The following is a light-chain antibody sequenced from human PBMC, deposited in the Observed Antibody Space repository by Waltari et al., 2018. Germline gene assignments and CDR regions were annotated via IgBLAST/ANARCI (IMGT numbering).Light chain of an antibody. CDR2: EVI. CDR3: CSYAGSGTYV. V-gene: IGLV2-23*02. CDR1: NSDVGNYTL. Sequence: QSALTQPASVSGTPGQSITISCTGTNSDVGNYTLVSWYQHHPGEAPKLMICEVIKRPSGVSNRFSGSKSDNTASLTISGLQAEDEADYYCCSYAGSGTYVFGTGTKVTVL. J-gene: IGLJ1*01.